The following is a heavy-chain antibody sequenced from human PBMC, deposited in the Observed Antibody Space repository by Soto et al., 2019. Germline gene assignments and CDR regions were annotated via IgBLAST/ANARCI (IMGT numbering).Heavy chain of an antibody. Sequence: GGSLRLSCAASGFTFSSYGMHWVRQAPGKGLEWVAVIWYDGSNKYYADSVKGRFTISRDNSKNTLYLQMNSLRAEDTAVYYCARDKDHYDSSGYYRYYYYGMDVWGQGTTVTVSS. CDR2: IWYDGSNK. V-gene: IGHV3-33*01. J-gene: IGHJ6*02. CDR1: GFTFSSYG. CDR3: ARDKDHYDSSGYYRYYYYGMDV. D-gene: IGHD3-22*01.